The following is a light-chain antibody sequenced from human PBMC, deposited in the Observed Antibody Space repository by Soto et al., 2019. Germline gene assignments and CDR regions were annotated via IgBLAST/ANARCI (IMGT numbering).Light chain of an antibody. CDR1: QSISSY. J-gene: IGKJ3*01. Sequence: DLQMTQSPSSLSASVGDRVTITCRASQSISSYLNWYQQKPGKAPKLLIYAASSLRSGVPSRFSGSASGTDFTLTISSLQPEDFATYYCQHSHSTPFTFRPGTKVDIK. CDR2: AAS. V-gene: IGKV1-39*01. CDR3: QHSHSTPFT.